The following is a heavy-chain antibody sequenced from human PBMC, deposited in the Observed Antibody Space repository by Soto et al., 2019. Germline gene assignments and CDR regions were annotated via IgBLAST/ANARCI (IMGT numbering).Heavy chain of an antibody. CDR3: ARDGHSGSHPTVPRY. CDR1: GFTFSSYG. D-gene: IGHD1-26*01. V-gene: IGHV3-33*01. CDR2: IWYDGSNK. Sequence: QVQLVESGGGVVQPGRSPRLSCAASGFTFSSYGMHWVRQAPGKGLEWVAVIWYDGSNKYYADSVKGRFTISRDNSKNTLYLQMNSLRAEDTAVYYCARDGHSGSHPTVPRYWGQGTLVTVSS. J-gene: IGHJ4*02.